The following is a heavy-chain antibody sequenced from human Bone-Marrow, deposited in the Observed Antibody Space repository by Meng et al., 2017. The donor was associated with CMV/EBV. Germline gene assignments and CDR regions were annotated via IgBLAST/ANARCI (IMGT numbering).Heavy chain of an antibody. V-gene: IGHV1-69*10. Sequence: FSSYAIRWVRQAPGQGLEWMGGIIPILGIANYAQKFQGRVTITADKSTSTAYMELSSLRSEDTAVYYCARATTITIFGVVIETIFDYWGQGTLVTVSS. J-gene: IGHJ4*02. D-gene: IGHD3-3*01. CDR3: ARATTITIFGVVIETIFDY. CDR2: IIPILGIA. CDR1: FSSYA.